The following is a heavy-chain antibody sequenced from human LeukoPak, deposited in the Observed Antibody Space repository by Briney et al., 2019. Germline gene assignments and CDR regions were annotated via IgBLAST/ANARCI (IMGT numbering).Heavy chain of an antibody. V-gene: IGHV3-30*04. CDR1: GFTFSSYA. J-gene: IGHJ4*02. D-gene: IGHD3-22*01. CDR3: AKDGKRIGMIGVVRRGHYFDY. Sequence: GRSLRLSCAASGFTFSSYAMHWVRQAPGKGLEWVAVISYDGSNKYYADSVNGRFTISRDNSKNTLYLQMNSLRAEDTAVYYCAKDGKRIGMIGVVRRGHYFDYWGQGILVTVSS. CDR2: ISYDGSNK.